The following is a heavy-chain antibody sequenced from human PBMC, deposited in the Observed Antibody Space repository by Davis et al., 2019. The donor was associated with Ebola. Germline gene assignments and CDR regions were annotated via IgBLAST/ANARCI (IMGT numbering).Heavy chain of an antibody. CDR3: AKETAAIPTRTDY. CDR1: GFTFSNYA. J-gene: IGHJ4*02. D-gene: IGHD1-1*01. V-gene: IGHV3-23*01. CDR2: ICGSTGST. Sequence: GGSLRLSCAASGFTFSNYAMAWSRQAPGEGLEWVSSICGSTGSTYYADSVRGRFTVSRDNSKNTLFLQLNSLRDEDTAVYYCAKETAAIPTRTDYWGQGTLVTVSS.